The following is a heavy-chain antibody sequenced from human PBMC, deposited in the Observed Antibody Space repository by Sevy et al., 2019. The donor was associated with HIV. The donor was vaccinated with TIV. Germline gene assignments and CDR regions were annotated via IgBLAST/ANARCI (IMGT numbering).Heavy chain of an antibody. CDR3: ARGGGSSSSGAFDI. D-gene: IGHD6-6*01. Sequence: ASVKVSCKASGYTFTSYAMHWVRQAPGQRLEWMGWINAGNGNTKYSQKFQGRVTITRDTSASTAYMELSSRRSEDTAVYYCARGGGSSSSGAFDIWGQGTMVTVSS. CDR2: INAGNGNT. V-gene: IGHV1-3*01. CDR1: GYTFTSYA. J-gene: IGHJ3*02.